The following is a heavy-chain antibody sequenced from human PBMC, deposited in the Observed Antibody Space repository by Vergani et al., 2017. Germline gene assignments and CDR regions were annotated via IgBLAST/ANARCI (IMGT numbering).Heavy chain of an antibody. CDR1: GGSFSGYY. D-gene: IGHD3-10*01. V-gene: IGHV4-34*01. CDR3: ARGLLVDYYGSGAYVDY. Sequence: QVQLQQWGAGLLKPSETLSLTCAVYGGSFSGYYWSWIRQPPGKGLEWIGEINHSGSTNYNPSLKSRVTISVDTYKNQFSLKLSSVTAADTAVYYCARGLLVDYYGSGAYVDYWGQGTLVTVSS. CDR2: INHSGST. J-gene: IGHJ4*02.